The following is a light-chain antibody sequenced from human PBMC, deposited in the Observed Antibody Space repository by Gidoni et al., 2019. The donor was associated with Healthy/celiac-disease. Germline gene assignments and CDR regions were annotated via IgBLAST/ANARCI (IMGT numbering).Light chain of an antibody. J-gene: IGKJ5*01. CDR2: AAS. V-gene: IGKV1-39*01. CDR1: QSISSY. CDR3: QQSYSTPIT. Sequence: DIKMTQSPSSLSASVGDRVTITCRASQSISSYLNWYQQKPGKAPKLLSYAASSLQSGVPSRFSGSGSGTYCTLTISSVQPEDFATYYRQQSYSTPITFGQXTRLEIK.